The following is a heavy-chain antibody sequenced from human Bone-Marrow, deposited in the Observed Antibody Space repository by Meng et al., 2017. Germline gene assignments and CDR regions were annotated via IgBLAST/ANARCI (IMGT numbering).Heavy chain of an antibody. D-gene: IGHD3-22*01. CDR3: ARVGYYYDSSGYLDY. CDR1: GYNFPDYY. J-gene: IGHJ4*02. CDR2: INPNSGGT. V-gene: IGHV1-2*02. Sequence: ASVKVSCKPSGYNFPDYYMHWVRQAPGQGLEWMGWINPNSGGTNYAQKFQGRVTMTRDTSISTAYMELSRLRSDDTAVYYCARVGYYYDSSGYLDYWGQGTLVTVSS.